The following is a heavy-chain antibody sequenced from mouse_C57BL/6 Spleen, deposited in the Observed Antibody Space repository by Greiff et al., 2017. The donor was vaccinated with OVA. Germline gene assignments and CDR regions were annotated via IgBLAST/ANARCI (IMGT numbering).Heavy chain of an antibody. CDR3: ARERGREEPDAMDY. Sequence: ESGPGLVKPSQSLSLTCSVTGYSITSGYYWNWIRQFPGNKLEWMGYISYDGSNNYNPSLKNRISITRDTSKNQFFLKLNSVTTEDTATYHCARERGREEPDAMDYWGQGTSVTVSS. D-gene: IGHD1-1*01. V-gene: IGHV3-6*01. CDR2: ISYDGSN. CDR1: GYSITSGYY. J-gene: IGHJ4*01.